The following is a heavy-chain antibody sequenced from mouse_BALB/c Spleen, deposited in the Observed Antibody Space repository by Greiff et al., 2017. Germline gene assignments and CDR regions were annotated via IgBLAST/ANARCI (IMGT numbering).Heavy chain of an antibody. Sequence: VQLVESGPELVKPGASVRISCKASGYTFTSYYIHWVKQRPGQGLEWIGWIYPGNVNTKYNEKFKGKATLTADKSSSTAYMQLSSLTSEDSAVYFCASSSLRFFDYWGQGTTLTVSS. CDR2: IYPGNVNT. D-gene: IGHD1-1*01. J-gene: IGHJ2*01. V-gene: IGHV1S56*01. CDR3: ASSSLRFFDY. CDR1: GYTFTSYY.